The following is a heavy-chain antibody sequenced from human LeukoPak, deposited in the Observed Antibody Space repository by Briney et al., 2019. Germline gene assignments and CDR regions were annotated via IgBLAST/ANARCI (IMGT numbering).Heavy chain of an antibody. CDR2: INPNSGGT. Sequence: ASVKVSCKASGYSFTAYYIHWVRQAHGQGHVWMVWINPNSGGTNFAQKFQGRVAMTRDTSISTAYMELTRLGSDDTAVYYCVRDVHGYYNSGTYYIPKGMVVWGQGTTVTVSS. D-gene: IGHD3-10*01. J-gene: IGHJ6*02. V-gene: IGHV1-2*02. CDR1: GYSFTAYY. CDR3: VRDVHGYYNSGTYYIPKGMVV.